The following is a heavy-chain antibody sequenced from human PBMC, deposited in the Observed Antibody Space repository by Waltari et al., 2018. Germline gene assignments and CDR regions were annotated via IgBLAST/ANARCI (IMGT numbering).Heavy chain of an antibody. Sequence: QVQLQQWGAGLLKPSETLSLTCAVYGGSFSGYYWSWIRQPPGKGLEWIGEINHSGSTNYNPSLKSRVTISVDTSKNQFSPKLSSVTAADTAVYYCARVYQLLRPRMSFMDVWGKGTTVTVSS. J-gene: IGHJ6*04. CDR2: INHSGST. CDR1: GGSFSGYY. CDR3: ARVYQLLRPRMSFMDV. D-gene: IGHD2-2*01. V-gene: IGHV4-34*01.